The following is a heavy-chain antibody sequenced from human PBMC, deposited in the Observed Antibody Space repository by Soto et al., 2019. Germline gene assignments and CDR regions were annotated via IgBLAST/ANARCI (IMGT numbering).Heavy chain of an antibody. J-gene: IGHJ6*02. D-gene: IGHD2-2*01. CDR3: ASPVPLGYCISTSCLRDYGMEV. V-gene: IGHV1-69*13. CDR2: IIPIFGTA. CDR1: GGTFSSYA. Sequence: SVKVSCKASGGTFSSYAISWVRQAPGQGLEWMGGIIPIFGTANYAQKFQGRVTITADESTSTAYMELSSLRSEDTAVYYCASPVPLGYCISTSCLRDYGMEVWGQGTTVTVSS.